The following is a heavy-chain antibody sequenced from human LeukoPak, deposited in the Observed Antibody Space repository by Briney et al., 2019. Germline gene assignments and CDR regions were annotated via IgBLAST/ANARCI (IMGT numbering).Heavy chain of an antibody. D-gene: IGHD1-26*01. CDR1: GFTFSSYG. CDR3: AKTSGYYYYYYMDV. Sequence: GGSLRLSCAASGFTFSSYGMRWVRQAPGKGLEWVAFIRYDGSNKYYADSVKGRFTISRDNSKNTLYLQMNSLRAEDTAVYYCAKTSGYYYYYYMDVWGKGTTVTVSS. J-gene: IGHJ6*03. CDR2: IRYDGSNK. V-gene: IGHV3-30*02.